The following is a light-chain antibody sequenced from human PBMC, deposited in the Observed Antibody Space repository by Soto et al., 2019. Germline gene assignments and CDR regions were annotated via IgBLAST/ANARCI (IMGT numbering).Light chain of an antibody. Sequence: QSALTQPVSVSGSPGQSVTISCTGTSSDVGYYNLVAWYQQHPGKAPKVLIYEVYKRPSGVSDRFSGSKSGNTASLTISGLQAEDEADYYCCSYAGGRGAVFGGGTQLTVL. CDR3: CSYAGGRGAV. CDR2: EVY. J-gene: IGLJ7*01. V-gene: IGLV2-23*02. CDR1: SSDVGYYNL.